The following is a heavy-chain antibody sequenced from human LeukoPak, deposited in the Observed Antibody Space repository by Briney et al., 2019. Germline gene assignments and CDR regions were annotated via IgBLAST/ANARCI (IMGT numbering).Heavy chain of an antibody. CDR1: GFTFSNFK. CDR2: ISGTSATI. Sequence: PGGSLRLSCAASGFTFSNFKMNWVRQAPGKGLEWISYISGTSATIYYADSVKGRFTISRDNAKNSLYLQMNSLRVEDTAVYYCARDSSAGSSGFWGQGTLVTVSS. CDR3: ARDSSAGSSGF. V-gene: IGHV3-48*01. D-gene: IGHD6-25*01. J-gene: IGHJ4*02.